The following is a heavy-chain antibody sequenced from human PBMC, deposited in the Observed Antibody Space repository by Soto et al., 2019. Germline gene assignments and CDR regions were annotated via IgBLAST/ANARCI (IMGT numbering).Heavy chain of an antibody. J-gene: IGHJ4*02. CDR2: ISAYNGNT. CDR3: ARDLVPGYTGFSDY. CDR1: GYTFSNYG. Sequence: ASVKVSCKTSGYTFSNYGINWVRQAPGQGLEWMGWISAYNGNTNFAQKLQGRVSLTTHTSSTTAYMELRSLTSDDTAVYYCARDLVPGYTGFSDYWGQGTLVTVSS. V-gene: IGHV1-18*01. D-gene: IGHD5-12*01.